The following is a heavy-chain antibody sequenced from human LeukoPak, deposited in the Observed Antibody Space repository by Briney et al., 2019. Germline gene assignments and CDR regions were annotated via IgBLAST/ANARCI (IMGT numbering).Heavy chain of an antibody. CDR1: GGSFSGYY. D-gene: IGHD3-22*01. CDR3: ARFVITMIVEDAFDI. CDR2: INHSGST. J-gene: IGHJ3*02. V-gene: IGHV4-34*01. Sequence: SETLSLTCAVYGGSFSGYYWSWIRQPPGKGLEWIGEINHSGSTNYNPSLKSRVTISVDTSKNQFSLKLSSVTAADTAVYYCARFVITMIVEDAFDIWGQGTMVTVSS.